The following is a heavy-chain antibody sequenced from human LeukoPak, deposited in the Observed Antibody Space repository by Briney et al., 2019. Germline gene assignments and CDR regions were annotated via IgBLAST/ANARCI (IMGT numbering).Heavy chain of an antibody. CDR1: GYTFTSYY. CDR3: AREDWEPSAYYFDY. Sequence: ASVKVSCKASGYTFTSYYMHWVRQAPGQGLEWMGWINPNSGGTNYAQKFQGRVTMTRDTSISTAYMELSRLRSDDTAVYYCAREDWEPSAYYFDYWGQGTLVTVSS. J-gene: IGHJ4*02. CDR2: INPNSGGT. V-gene: IGHV1-2*02. D-gene: IGHD1-26*01.